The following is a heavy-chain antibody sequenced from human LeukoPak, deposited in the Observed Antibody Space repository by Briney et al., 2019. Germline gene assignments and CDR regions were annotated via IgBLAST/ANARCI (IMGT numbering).Heavy chain of an antibody. CDR1: GYTFTSYD. CDR3: ARGTREIIVVITKYYVDY. Sequence: ASVKVSCKASGYTFTSYDINWVRQATGQGLEWMGWMNPNSGNTGYAQKFQGRVTMTRNNSINTAYMELSSLGSEDTAVYYCARGTREIIVVITKYYVDYWGQGTLVTVSS. CDR2: MNPNSGNT. V-gene: IGHV1-8*01. D-gene: IGHD3-22*01. J-gene: IGHJ4*02.